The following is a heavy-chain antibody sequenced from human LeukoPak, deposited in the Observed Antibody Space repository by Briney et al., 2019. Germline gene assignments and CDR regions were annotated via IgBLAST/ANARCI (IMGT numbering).Heavy chain of an antibody. CDR1: GGTFSSYA. J-gene: IGHJ4*02. Sequence: ASVKVSCKASGGTFSSYAISWVRQAPGQGLEWMGWINPNSGGTNYAQKFQGRVTMTRDTSISTAYMELSRLRSDDTAVYYCARGYSGSYGYWGQGTLVTVSS. CDR2: INPNSGGT. CDR3: ARGYSGSYGY. V-gene: IGHV1-2*02. D-gene: IGHD1-26*01.